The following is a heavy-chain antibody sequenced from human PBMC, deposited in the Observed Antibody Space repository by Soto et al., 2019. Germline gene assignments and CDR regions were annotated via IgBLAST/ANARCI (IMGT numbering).Heavy chain of an antibody. CDR2: IIPIFGTA. CDR1: GGTFSSYA. V-gene: IGHV1-69*01. CDR3: ARESAITLRSTVPVSGKDV. Sequence: QVQLVQSGAEVKKPGSSVKVSCKASGGTFSSYAISWVRQAPGQGLEWMGGIIPIFGTANYAQKFQGRVTITADESTSTAYLELSSLRSEDTAVYYCARESAITLRSTVPVSGKDVWRQGTTLTVSS. J-gene: IGHJ6*02. D-gene: IGHD3-3*01.